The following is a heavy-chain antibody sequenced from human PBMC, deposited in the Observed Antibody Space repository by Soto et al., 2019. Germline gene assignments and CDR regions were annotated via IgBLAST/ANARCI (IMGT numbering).Heavy chain of an antibody. V-gene: IGHV1-18*01. Sequence: WVRQAPGQGLEGVGWISANNGNAHYAQKLQGRVTMTTDTATSTVYMELRSLRSDDTAVYYCARKGTGGPVDFWGQGTLVTVSS. D-gene: IGHD1-1*01. CDR3: ARKGTGGPVDF. CDR2: ISANNGNA. J-gene: IGHJ4*02.